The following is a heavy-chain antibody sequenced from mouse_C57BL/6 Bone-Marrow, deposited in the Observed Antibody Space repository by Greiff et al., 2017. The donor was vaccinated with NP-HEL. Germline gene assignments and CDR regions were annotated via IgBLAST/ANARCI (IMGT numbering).Heavy chain of an antibody. Sequence: QVQLQQPGAELVKPGASVKLSCKASGYTFTSYWMHWVKQRPGRGLEWIGRIDPNSGGTKYNEKFKSKATLTVDKPSSTAYMQLSSLTSEYSAVYYCAREGNYYYGSSFWYFDVWGTGTTVTVSS. J-gene: IGHJ1*03. CDR3: AREGNYYYGSSFWYFDV. V-gene: IGHV1-72*01. D-gene: IGHD1-1*01. CDR1: GYTFTSYW. CDR2: IDPNSGGT.